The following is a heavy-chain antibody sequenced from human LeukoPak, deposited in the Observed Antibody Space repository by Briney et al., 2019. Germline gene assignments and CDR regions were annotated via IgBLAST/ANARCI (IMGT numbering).Heavy chain of an antibody. CDR3: ARGGNWNAYYFDY. Sequence: SETLSLTCTVSGGSITRGSYYWHWIRQPAGKGLEWIGHIYSSGSTSYNPSLKNRVSISVDASYNRFSLMLTSVTAADTAVYYCARGGNWNAYYFDYWGQGTLVTVSS. V-gene: IGHV4-61*09. CDR1: GGSITRGSYY. D-gene: IGHD1-1*01. J-gene: IGHJ4*02. CDR2: IYSSGST.